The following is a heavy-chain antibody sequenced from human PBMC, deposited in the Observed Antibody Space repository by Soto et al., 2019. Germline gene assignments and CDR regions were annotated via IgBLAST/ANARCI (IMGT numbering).Heavy chain of an antibody. CDR1: GFTFSNYA. V-gene: IGHV3-23*01. CDR3: AIWVYWNPHFLDC. CDR2: ISGSGGST. D-gene: IGHD1-1*01. J-gene: IGHJ4*02. Sequence: GGSLTLSCGASGFTFSNYARSWVRQAPGKGLELVSAISGSGGSTYYADSVKGRFTISRDNSKNTLYLPMNSLRAEDTAVYYCAIWVYWNPHFLDCWGEVSLVPVPS.